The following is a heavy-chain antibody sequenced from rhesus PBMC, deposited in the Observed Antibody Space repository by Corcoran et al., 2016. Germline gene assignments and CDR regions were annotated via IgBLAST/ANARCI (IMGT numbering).Heavy chain of an antibody. CDR3: ARDRPGLDS. CDR1: GGSISSGYYY. Sequence: QVQLQESGPGLVKPSETLSLTCAVSGGSISSGYYYWSWIRQPPGKGLEWIGYITYSGSTSYNPSLRSRVTISRDTSKNQFSPKLSSVTAADTAVYYCARDRPGLDSWGQGVVVTVSS. V-gene: IGHV4-122*02. CDR2: ITYSGST. J-gene: IGHJ6*01.